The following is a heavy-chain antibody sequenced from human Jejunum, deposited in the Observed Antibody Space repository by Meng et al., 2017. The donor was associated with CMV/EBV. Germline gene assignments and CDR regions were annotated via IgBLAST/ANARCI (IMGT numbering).Heavy chain of an antibody. V-gene: IGHV3-9*01. CDR3: VNGRYSGSSGYFDY. J-gene: IGHJ4*02. D-gene: IGHD1-26*01. Sequence: SGFTFAYYAIHLVRQAPGKGLEWVSGINWNSDYIYYADSVKGRFTISRDNAKNSLYLQMNNLRAEDTALYYCVNGRYSGSSGYFDYWGQGTLVTVSS. CDR2: INWNSDYI. CDR1: GFTFAYYA.